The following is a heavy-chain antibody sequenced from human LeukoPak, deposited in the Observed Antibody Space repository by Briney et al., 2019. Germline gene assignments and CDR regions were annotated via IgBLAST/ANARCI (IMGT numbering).Heavy chain of an antibody. CDR2: ISYDGSNK. D-gene: IGHD5-18*01. V-gene: IGHV3-30*03. CDR1: GFTFSSYG. J-gene: IGHJ4*02. Sequence: GRSLRLSCAASGFTFSSYGMHWVRQAPGKGLEWVAVISYDGSNKYYADSVKGRFTISRDNSKNTLYLQMNSLRAEDTAVYYCARGGYSYGSPFDYWGQGTLVTVSS. CDR3: ARGGYSYGSPFDY.